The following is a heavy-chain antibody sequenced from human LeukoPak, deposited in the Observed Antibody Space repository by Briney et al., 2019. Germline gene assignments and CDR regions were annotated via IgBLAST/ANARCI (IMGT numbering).Heavy chain of an antibody. CDR2: INPTSGGT. J-gene: IGHJ4*02. CDR3: ARGANWAFDY. D-gene: IGHD1-1*01. Sequence: GASVKVSCKASGYTFSGYYMHWVRQAPGQGLEWMGRINPTSGGTNYAQRFQGRVTMTRDTSISTAYMELSRLRSDDTAVYYCARGANWAFDYWGQGTLVTVSS. V-gene: IGHV1-2*06. CDR1: GYTFSGYY.